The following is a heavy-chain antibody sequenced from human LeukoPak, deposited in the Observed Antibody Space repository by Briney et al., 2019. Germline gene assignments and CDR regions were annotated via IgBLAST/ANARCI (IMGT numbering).Heavy chain of an antibody. CDR3: ARDNWNYPGWFDP. D-gene: IGHD1-7*01. CDR2: LYHSGST. Sequence: SETLSLTCTVSGYSISSGYYWGWIRQPPGKGLEWLGSLYHSGSTYYNPSLESRVTISVDTSKNQFSLKLSSVTAADTAVYYCARDNWNYPGWFDPWGQGTLFTVSS. J-gene: IGHJ5*02. CDR1: GYSISSGYY. V-gene: IGHV4-38-2*02.